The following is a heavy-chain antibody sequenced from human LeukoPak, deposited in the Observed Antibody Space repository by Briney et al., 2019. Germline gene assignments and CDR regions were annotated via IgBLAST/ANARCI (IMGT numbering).Heavy chain of an antibody. CDR1: GGTFISYA. J-gene: IGHJ6*01. CDR2: IIPIFGTA. V-gene: IGHV1-69*13. CDR3: ARGEDYYDSSGYPLRYYYYGMDV. D-gene: IGHD3-22*01. Sequence: GASVKVSCKASGGTFISYAISWVRQAPGQGLEWMGGIIPIFGTANYAQKFQGRVTITADESTSTAYMELSSLRSEDTAVYYCARGEDYYDSSGYPLRYYYYGMDVWGQGTTVTVPS.